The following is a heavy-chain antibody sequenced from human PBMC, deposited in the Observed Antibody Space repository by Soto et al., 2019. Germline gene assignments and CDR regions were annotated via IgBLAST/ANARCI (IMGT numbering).Heavy chain of an antibody. CDR1: GFTFSSYG. Sequence: GGSLRLSCAASGFTFSSYGMHWVRQAPGKGLEWVAVISYDGSNKYYADSVKGRFTISRDNSKNTLYLQMNSLRAEDTAVYYCAKAPLGRRYNWNYPDDYFDYWGQGTLVTVSS. CDR2: ISYDGSNK. V-gene: IGHV3-30*18. CDR3: AKAPLGRRYNWNYPDDYFDY. D-gene: IGHD1-7*01. J-gene: IGHJ4*02.